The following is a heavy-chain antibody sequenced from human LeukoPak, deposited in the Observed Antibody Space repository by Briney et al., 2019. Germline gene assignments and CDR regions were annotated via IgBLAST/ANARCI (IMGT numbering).Heavy chain of an antibody. J-gene: IGHJ5*02. CDR2: ISSSSDFI. Sequence: GGSLRLSCAASGFTFSSYTMNWVRQAPGKGLEWVSFISSSSDFIYYADSVKGRFTISRDNAKNSLYLQMNSLRVEDTAVYYCARDLAVAGHNWFDPWGQGTLVIVSS. D-gene: IGHD6-19*01. CDR3: ARDLAVAGHNWFDP. V-gene: IGHV3-21*06. CDR1: GFTFSSYT.